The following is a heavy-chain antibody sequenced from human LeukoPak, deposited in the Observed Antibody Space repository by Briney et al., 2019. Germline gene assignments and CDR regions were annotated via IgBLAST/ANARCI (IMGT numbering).Heavy chain of an antibody. CDR3: TRASGYSSSWYNYYYYYYMDI. V-gene: IGHV3-49*04. CDR1: GFTFGAYA. J-gene: IGHJ6*03. Sequence: GRSLRLSCTASGFTFGAYAMSWVRQAPGKGLEWVGFIRSKAYGGTTEYAASVKGTFTISRDDSKSIAYLQMNSLKTEGTAVYYCTRASGYSSSWYNYYYYYYMDIWGKGTTVTVSS. CDR2: IRSKAYGGTT. D-gene: IGHD6-13*01.